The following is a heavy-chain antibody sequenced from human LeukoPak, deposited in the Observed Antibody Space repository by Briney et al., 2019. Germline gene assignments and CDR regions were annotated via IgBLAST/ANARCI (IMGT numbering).Heavy chain of an antibody. CDR2: ITSSSSYI. CDR3: ARDPYSGGYGDYYYYYMDV. V-gene: IGHV3-21*01. Sequence: GGTLRLSCAASGFTFSSNGMSWVRQAPGKGLEWVSSITSSSSYIYYADSVKGRFTISRDNAKNSLYLQINSLRAEDTAVYYCARDPYSGGYGDYYYYYMDVWGKGTTVTISS. J-gene: IGHJ6*03. CDR1: GFTFSSNG. D-gene: IGHD1-26*01.